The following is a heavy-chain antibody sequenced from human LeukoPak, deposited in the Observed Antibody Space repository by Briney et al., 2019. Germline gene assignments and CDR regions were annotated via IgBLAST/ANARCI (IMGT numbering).Heavy chain of an antibody. D-gene: IGHD4-17*01. CDR1: GLTFSSYA. CDR2: ISYDGSNQ. V-gene: IGHV3-30*04. Sequence: GGSLRLSCAASGLTFSSYAMHWVRQAPGKGLEWMAVISYDGSNQYYADSVKGRFTISRDNSKNTLFLQMNSLRAEDTAVYYCASPTVTTGFDYWGQGTLVTVSS. CDR3: ASPTVTTGFDY. J-gene: IGHJ4*02.